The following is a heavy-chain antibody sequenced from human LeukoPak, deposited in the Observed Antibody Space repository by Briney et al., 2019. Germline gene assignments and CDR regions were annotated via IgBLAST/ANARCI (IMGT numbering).Heavy chain of an antibody. CDR1: GFTVSSNY. CDR2: IYSGGST. J-gene: IGHJ4*02. D-gene: IGHD4-17*01. Sequence: TGGSLRLSCAASGFTVSSNYMSWVRQAPGKGLEWVSVIYSGGSTYYADSVKGRFTISRDNSKNSLYLQMNSLRAEDTAVYYCARGGWGHDYGDLDFDYWGQGTLVTVSS. V-gene: IGHV3-53*01. CDR3: ARGGWGHDYGDLDFDY.